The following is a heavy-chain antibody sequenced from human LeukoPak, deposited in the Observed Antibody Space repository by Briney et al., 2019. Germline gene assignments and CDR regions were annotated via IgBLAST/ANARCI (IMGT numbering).Heavy chain of an antibody. D-gene: IGHD5-12*01. Sequence: SETLSLTCAVSGGSISSGGYSWSWIRQPPGKGLEWIGYIYHSGSTYYNPSLKSRVTISVDRSKNQFSLKLSSVTAADTAVYYCARGVPYSGYPRDFDYWGQGTLVTVSS. J-gene: IGHJ4*02. V-gene: IGHV4-30-2*01. CDR3: ARGVPYSGYPRDFDY. CDR1: GGSISSGGYS. CDR2: IYHSGST.